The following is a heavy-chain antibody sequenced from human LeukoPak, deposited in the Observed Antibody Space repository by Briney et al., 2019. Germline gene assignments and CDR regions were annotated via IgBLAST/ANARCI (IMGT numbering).Heavy chain of an antibody. CDR3: ARGSGYSGSWYWESGDDYYGMDV. D-gene: IGHD6-13*01. CDR1: GGSISSYY. V-gene: IGHV4-59*01. CDR2: IYYSGST. J-gene: IGHJ6*02. Sequence: PSETLSLTCTVSGGSISSYYWSWIRQPPGKGLEWIGYIYYSGSTNYNPSLKSRVTISVDTSKNQFSLKLSSVTAADTAVYYCARGSGYSGSWYWESGDDYYGMDVWGQGTTVTVSS.